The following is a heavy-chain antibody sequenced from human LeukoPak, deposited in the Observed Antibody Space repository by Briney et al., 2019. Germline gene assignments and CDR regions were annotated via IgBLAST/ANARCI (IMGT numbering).Heavy chain of an antibody. J-gene: IGHJ4*02. CDR2: IYSGGST. CDR1: GFTVSSNY. CDR3: ARDFPCGGDCYGGSR. D-gene: IGHD2-21*02. Sequence: PGGSLRLSRAASGFTVSSNYMSWVRQAPGKGLEWVSVIYSGGSTYYADSVKGRFTISRDNSKNTLYLQMNSLRAEDTAVYYCARDFPCGGDCYGGSRWGQGTLVTVSS. V-gene: IGHV3-66*01.